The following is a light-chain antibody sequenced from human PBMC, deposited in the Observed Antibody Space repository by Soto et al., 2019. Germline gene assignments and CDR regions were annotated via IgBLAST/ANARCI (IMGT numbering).Light chain of an antibody. Sequence: EIVLTQSPATLSLSPGERATLSCRASQSVSSYLAWYQQKPGQAPRVVIYDASNRATGIPARFSGSGSGTDFTLTISSLEPEDFADYYCQQRSNWPYTFGQGTKVDIK. CDR2: DAS. CDR1: QSVSSY. V-gene: IGKV3-11*01. J-gene: IGKJ2*01. CDR3: QQRSNWPYT.